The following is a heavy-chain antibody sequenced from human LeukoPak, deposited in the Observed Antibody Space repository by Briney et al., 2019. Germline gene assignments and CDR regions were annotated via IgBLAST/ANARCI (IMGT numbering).Heavy chain of an antibody. CDR2: ISDSGST. CDR3: ATYGPLTGDDY. CDR1: GGSLSTHH. V-gene: IGHV4-59*11. Sequence: SETLSLTCVVSGGSLSTHHWSWIRQSPGRGLEWIGYISDSGSTNYNPSLKSRVTKSVDTSKNQFSLMLSSVTAADTAVYYCATYGPLTGDDYWGQGTLVTVSS. D-gene: IGHD7-27*01. J-gene: IGHJ4*02.